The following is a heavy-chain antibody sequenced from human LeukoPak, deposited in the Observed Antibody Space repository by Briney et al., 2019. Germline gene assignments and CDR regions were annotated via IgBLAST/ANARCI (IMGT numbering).Heavy chain of an antibody. J-gene: IGHJ4*02. CDR1: GFTFSSYS. CDR3: AREDGIKWELLGYFDY. V-gene: IGHV3-21*01. D-gene: IGHD1-26*01. Sequence: GGXLRLSCAASGFTFSSYSMNWVRQAPGKGLEWVSSISSSSSYIYYADSVKGRFTISRDNAKNSLYLQMNSLRAEDTAVYYCAREDGIKWELLGYFDYWGQGTLVTVSS. CDR2: ISSSSSYI.